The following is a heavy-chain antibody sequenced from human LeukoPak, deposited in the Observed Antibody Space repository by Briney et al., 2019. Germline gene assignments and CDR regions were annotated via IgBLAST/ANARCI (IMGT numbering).Heavy chain of an antibody. CDR3: APHPPRYSYGKGGY. J-gene: IGHJ4*02. Sequence: SETLSLTCTVSGGSIVSSSYYWGWIRQPPGKGLEWIGTIYHRGSTYYNPSLKSRVTISVDTSKNQFSLKLSSVTAADTAVYYCAPHPPRYSYGKGGYWGQGTLVTVSS. D-gene: IGHD5-18*01. V-gene: IGHV4-39*07. CDR2: IYHRGST. CDR1: GGSIVSSSYY.